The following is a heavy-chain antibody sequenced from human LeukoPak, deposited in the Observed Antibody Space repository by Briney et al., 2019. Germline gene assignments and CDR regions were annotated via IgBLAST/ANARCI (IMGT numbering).Heavy chain of an antibody. D-gene: IGHD5-12*01. Sequence: PGGSLRLSCAATGFTFSSYAMNWVRQAPGKGLEWVSAISGSGASTYYADSVKGRFTIHRDNSKNTLYLQMDSLRAEDTAVYYCARGGGGGYGPGSDYFDYWGQGTLVTVSS. CDR2: ISGSGAST. CDR3: ARGGGGGYGPGSDYFDY. J-gene: IGHJ4*02. V-gene: IGHV3-23*01. CDR1: GFTFSSYA.